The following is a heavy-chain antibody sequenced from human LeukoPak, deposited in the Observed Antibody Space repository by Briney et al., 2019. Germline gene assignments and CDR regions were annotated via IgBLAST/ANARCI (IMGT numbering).Heavy chain of an antibody. CDR2: IRSKANSYAT. V-gene: IGHV3-73*01. CDR3: TSTTYCSGGSCYWIDY. Sequence: GGSLRLSCAASGFTFSGSAMHWVRQASGKGLEWVGRIRSKANSYATAYAASVKGRFTISRDDSKNTAYLQMNSLKTEDTAVYYCTSTTYCSGGSCYWIDYWGQGTLVTVSS. CDR1: GFTFSGSA. D-gene: IGHD2-15*01. J-gene: IGHJ4*02.